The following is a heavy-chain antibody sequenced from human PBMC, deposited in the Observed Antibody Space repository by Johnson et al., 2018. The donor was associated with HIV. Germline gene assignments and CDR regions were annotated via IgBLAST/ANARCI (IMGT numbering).Heavy chain of an antibody. CDR3: ARDGPGDVNAMGGSGAFDI. V-gene: IGHV3-66*01. Sequence: VMCNSVSPYYADFLEDRLTISRYKSKNTVYLQMNSLRVEDTAVYYCARDGPGDVNAMGGSGAFDIWGQATMVTISS. D-gene: IGHD3-16*01. J-gene: IGHJ3*02. CDR2: MCNSVSP.